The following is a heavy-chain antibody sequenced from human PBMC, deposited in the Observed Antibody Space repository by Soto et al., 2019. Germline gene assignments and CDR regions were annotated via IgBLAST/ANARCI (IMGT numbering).Heavy chain of an antibody. CDR2: IYRTGTT. J-gene: IGHJ4*02. Sequence: PSETLSLTCTVSGLSVNSTNFYGGWIRQPPGKGLEWIANIYRTGTTYYNPSLKSRVTISVDTSKNHFSLRLTSVTAADTAVYYCARVDSTMVLPFFDYWGQGTLVTVSS. CDR1: GLSVNSTNFY. CDR3: ARVDSTMVLPFFDY. V-gene: IGHV4-39*02. D-gene: IGHD5-18*01.